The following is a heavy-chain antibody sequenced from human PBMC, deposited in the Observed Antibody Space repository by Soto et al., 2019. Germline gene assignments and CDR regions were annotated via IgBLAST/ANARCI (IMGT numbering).Heavy chain of an antibody. CDR3: ATRSPAFDY. Sequence: SVKVSCKASGGTFSSYPISWRRKATGQGLEWMGGIITNFGTATYAQKFQGRVTITTDTSTSTAYMELSSLRSDDTAMYYCATRSPAFDYWGQGTLVTVSS. CDR1: GGTFSSYP. CDR2: IITNFGTA. J-gene: IGHJ4*02. V-gene: IGHV1-69*05.